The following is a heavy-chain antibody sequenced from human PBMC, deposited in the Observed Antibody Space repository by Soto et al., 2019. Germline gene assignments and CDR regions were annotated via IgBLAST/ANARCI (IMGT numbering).Heavy chain of an antibody. CDR3: AKVDGDAGTSGWPDY. D-gene: IGHD6-19*01. CDR1: GGTFSSYP. V-gene: IGHV1-69*01. CDR2: IVPIFRRT. J-gene: IGHJ4*02. Sequence: QVQLVQSGAEVKKPGSSVKVSCKVSGGTFSSYPISWVRRAPGQGLEWMGGIVPIFRRTDYAQKFQGRFTITADESTSTAHMELSSLRSDDTAVYYCAKVDGDAGTSGWPDYWGQGTPVTVAP.